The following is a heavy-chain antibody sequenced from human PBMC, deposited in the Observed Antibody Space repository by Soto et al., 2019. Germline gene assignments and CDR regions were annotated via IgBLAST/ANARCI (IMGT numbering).Heavy chain of an antibody. D-gene: IGHD5-12*01. CDR2: IIPIFGTA. J-gene: IGHJ4*02. Sequence: QVQLVQSGAEVKKPGSSVKVSCKASGGTFSSYAISWVRQAPGQGLEWMGGIIPIFGTANYAQKFQGRVTITADESTSTAYMELSSLRSEDTAVYYGARVGRYSGYDSPIDYWGQGTLVTVSS. V-gene: IGHV1-69*12. CDR1: GGTFSSYA. CDR3: ARVGRYSGYDSPIDY.